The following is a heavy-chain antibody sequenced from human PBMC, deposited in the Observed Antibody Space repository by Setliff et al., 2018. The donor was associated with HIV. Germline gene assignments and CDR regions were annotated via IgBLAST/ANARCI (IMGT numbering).Heavy chain of an antibody. Sequence: LSLTCNVSGGSISSDSYFWSWIRQPAGKGLEWIGYIFYSGSTNYNPSLKSRVTISVDTSKSQFSLKLSSVTAADTAVYYCARDNYYDSSGIDYWGQGTLVTVS. CDR1: GGSISSDSYF. CDR3: ARDNYYDSSGIDY. V-gene: IGHV4-61*10. CDR2: IFYSGST. D-gene: IGHD3-22*01. J-gene: IGHJ4*02.